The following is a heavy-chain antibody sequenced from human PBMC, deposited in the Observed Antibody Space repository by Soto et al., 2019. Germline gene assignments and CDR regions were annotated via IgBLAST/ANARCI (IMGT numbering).Heavy chain of an antibody. J-gene: IGHJ5*02. D-gene: IGHD3-10*01. V-gene: IGHV4-61*01. CDR1: GGSVRSGSYY. CDR3: AREGIMADRTFDP. CDR2: IYYNGNT. Sequence: TSETLSLTCTVSGGSVRSGSYYWSWVRQPPGKGLEWIGYIYYNGNTNYNPSLKSRVTLSVDSSKNQFSLKLTSATAADTAVYYCAREGIMADRTFDPWGEGTLVTVSS.